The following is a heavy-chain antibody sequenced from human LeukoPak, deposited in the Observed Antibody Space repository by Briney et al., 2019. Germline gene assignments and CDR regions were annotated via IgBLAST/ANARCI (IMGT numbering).Heavy chain of an antibody. D-gene: IGHD5-24*01. CDR2: INSDGSST. V-gene: IGHV3-74*01. J-gene: IGHJ4*02. CDR3: ARVVMATTDY. CDR1: GFTFSSYW. Sequence: PGGSLRLSCAASGFTFSSYWMHWVRQAPGKGLVWVSRINSDGSSTIYADSVKGPFPISRDNAKTTLYLQMNSLRAEDTAVYYCARVVMATTDYWGQGTLVTVSS.